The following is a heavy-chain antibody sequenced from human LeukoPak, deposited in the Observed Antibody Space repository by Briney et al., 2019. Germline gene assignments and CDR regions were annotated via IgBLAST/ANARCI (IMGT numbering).Heavy chain of an antibody. Sequence: SETLSLTCTVSGGSIRTYYWSWIRQPPGKGLEWIGYIYYSGSTNYNPSLKSRVTISVDTSKNQFSLKLSSVTAADTAVYYCARGRYFDWLFLFDPWGQGTLVTVSS. D-gene: IGHD3-9*01. CDR1: GGSIRTYY. J-gene: IGHJ5*02. CDR3: ARGRYFDWLFLFDP. CDR2: IYYSGST. V-gene: IGHV4-59*01.